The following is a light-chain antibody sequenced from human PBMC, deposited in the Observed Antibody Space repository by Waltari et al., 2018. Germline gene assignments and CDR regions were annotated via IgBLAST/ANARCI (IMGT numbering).Light chain of an antibody. V-gene: IGLV2-14*03. CDR3: SSYTSSSTSLYV. J-gene: IGLJ1*01. CDR1: SSDVGGYNY. CDR2: VSS. Sequence: QSALTQPASVSGSPGQSITISCTGTSSDVGGYNYVSWYQHHPGKAPKVKIYVSSKRPSGVSNRFSGSKSGNTASLTISGLQAEDEADYYCSSYTSSSTSLYVFGTGTKVTVL.